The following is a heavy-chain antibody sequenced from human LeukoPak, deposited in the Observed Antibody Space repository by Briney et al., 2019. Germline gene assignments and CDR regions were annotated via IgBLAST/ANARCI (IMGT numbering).Heavy chain of an antibody. Sequence: SETLSLTCTVSGGPISSGDYYWTWIRQPPGKGLELIGYIYYSGSTYYNPSLKSRVTMSVDTSKNQFSLKLSSVTAADTAVYYCASGTASVYDFWSAYYTSWFDPWGQGTLVTVSS. D-gene: IGHD3-3*01. CDR2: IYYSGST. CDR3: ASGTASVYDFWSAYYTSWFDP. J-gene: IGHJ5*02. CDR1: GGPISSGDYY. V-gene: IGHV4-30-4*01.